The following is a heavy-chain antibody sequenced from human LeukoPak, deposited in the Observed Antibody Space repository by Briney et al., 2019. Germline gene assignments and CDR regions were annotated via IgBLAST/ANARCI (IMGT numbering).Heavy chain of an antibody. V-gene: IGHV1-2*06. CDR3: ARVSGYYYSDY. D-gene: IGHD3-22*01. CDR2: INPNTGGT. J-gene: IGHJ4*02. Sequence: ASVKVSCKASGYTFTAYFMHWVRQATGQGLEWMGRINPNTGGTNYAQKFQGRVTMTRDTSLSTAYMELSRLRSDDTAVYYCARVSGYYYSDYWGQGTLVTVST. CDR1: GYTFTAYF.